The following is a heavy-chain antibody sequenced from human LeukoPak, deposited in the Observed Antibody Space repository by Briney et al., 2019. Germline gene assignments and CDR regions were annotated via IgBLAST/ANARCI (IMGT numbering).Heavy chain of an antibody. CDR2: ISHGGSA. J-gene: IGHJ5*02. V-gene: IGHV4-34*01. CDR1: GGSFSGFH. CDR3: ARAMDTTGWYQRGSWFDP. D-gene: IGHD6-19*01. Sequence: SETLSLTCAVYGGSFSGFHWSWIRQPPGKGLEWMGEISHGGSASYNPSLKSRVTISVDTSKSQFSLSLSSLTAADTAVYYCARAMDTTGWYQRGSWFDPWGQGILVTVSS.